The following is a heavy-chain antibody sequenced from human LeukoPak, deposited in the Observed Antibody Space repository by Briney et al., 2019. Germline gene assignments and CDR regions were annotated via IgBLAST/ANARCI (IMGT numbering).Heavy chain of an antibody. Sequence: PSETLSLTCTVSGGSISSYYWSWIRQPAGKGLEWIGRIHTSGSTNYNPSLKSRVTISVDTSKNQFSLKLSSVTAADTAVYYCATEKHQYYYDSSGYYSYYYYYMDVWGKGTTVTVSS. V-gene: IGHV4-4*07. CDR3: ATEKHQYYYDSSGYYSYYYYYMDV. CDR1: GGSISSYY. CDR2: IHTSGST. J-gene: IGHJ6*03. D-gene: IGHD3-22*01.